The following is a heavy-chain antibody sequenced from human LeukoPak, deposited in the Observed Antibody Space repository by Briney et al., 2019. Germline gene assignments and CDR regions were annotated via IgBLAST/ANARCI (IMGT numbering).Heavy chain of an antibody. CDR3: AREHKSYGDYPYYFDS. J-gene: IGHJ4*02. D-gene: IGHD4-17*01. CDR2: INKKGGT. V-gene: IGHV4-30-4*01. CDR1: SDSISSGDYY. Sequence: SETLSLTCTVSSDSISSGDYYWSWIRQPAGKGLEFTGYINKKGGTFYNPPLKSRVSISIDTSKNQFSLKLTSVTAADTAVYFCAREHKSYGDYPYYFDSWGQGTLVTVSS.